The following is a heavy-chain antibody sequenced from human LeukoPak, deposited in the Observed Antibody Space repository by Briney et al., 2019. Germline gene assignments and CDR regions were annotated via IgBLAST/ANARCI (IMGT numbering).Heavy chain of an antibody. D-gene: IGHD2-2*01. V-gene: IGHV3-30-3*01. Sequence: GGSLRLSCAALGFTLSSYAMHWVRQAPGKGLEWVAVISYDGSNKYYADSVKGRFTISRDNSKNTLYLQMNSLRAEDTAVYYCARRPKYGAFDIWGQGTMVTVSS. CDR3: ARRPKYGAFDI. CDR2: ISYDGSNK. J-gene: IGHJ3*02. CDR1: GFTLSSYA.